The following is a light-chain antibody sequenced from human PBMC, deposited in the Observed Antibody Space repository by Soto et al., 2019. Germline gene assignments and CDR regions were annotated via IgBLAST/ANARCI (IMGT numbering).Light chain of an antibody. CDR3: QQYRSYPWT. Sequence: DIQMTQSPSTLSASVGDRVTITCRASQSISSWLAWYQQKLGKAPKLLIFDASNLERGVPSRFSGSGSGTEFTLTISSLQPDDFATYHCQQYRSYPWTFGQGTKVDIK. J-gene: IGKJ1*01. CDR2: DAS. V-gene: IGKV1-5*01. CDR1: QSISSW.